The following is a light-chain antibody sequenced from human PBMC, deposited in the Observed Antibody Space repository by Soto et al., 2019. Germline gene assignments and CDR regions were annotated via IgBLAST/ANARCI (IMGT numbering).Light chain of an antibody. CDR2: SNN. CDR3: ASWDDRLNGRV. Sequence: QSVLTQPPSASGTPGQRVTISCSGSSSNIGRNTGNWYQQLPGTAPKLLIYSNNQRPSGVPDRFSDSKSGTSASLAISGLQSEDEADYYCASWDDRLNGRVFGGGTKLTVL. J-gene: IGLJ2*01. V-gene: IGLV1-44*01. CDR1: SSNIGRNT.